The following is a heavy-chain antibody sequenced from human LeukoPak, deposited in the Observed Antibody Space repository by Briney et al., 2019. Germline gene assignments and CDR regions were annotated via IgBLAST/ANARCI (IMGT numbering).Heavy chain of an antibody. CDR1: GGSISSSSYY. D-gene: IGHD4-17*01. J-gene: IGHJ4*02. CDR2: IYYSGST. CDR3: ARLTTVAYYFDY. V-gene: IGHV4-39*01. Sequence: SETLSLTCTVSGGSISSSSYYWGWIRQPPGKGLEWIGRIYYSGSTYYNPSLKSRVTISVDTSKNQFSLKLSSVTAADTAVYYCARLTTVAYYFDYWGQGTLVTVSS.